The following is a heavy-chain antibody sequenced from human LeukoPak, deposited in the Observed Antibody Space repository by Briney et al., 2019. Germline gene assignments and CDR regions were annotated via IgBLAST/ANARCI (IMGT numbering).Heavy chain of an antibody. V-gene: IGHV4-59*01. CDR2: IYYSGST. CDR1: GGSISSYC. J-gene: IGHJ5*02. CDR3: ARRMVAVAGPFDP. D-gene: IGHD6-19*01. Sequence: SETLSLTCTVSGGSISSYCRSWIRQPPGKGLEWIGYIYYSGSTNYNPSLKSRVTISVDTSKNQFSLKLSSVTAADTAVYYCARRMVAVAGPFDPWGQGTLVTVSS.